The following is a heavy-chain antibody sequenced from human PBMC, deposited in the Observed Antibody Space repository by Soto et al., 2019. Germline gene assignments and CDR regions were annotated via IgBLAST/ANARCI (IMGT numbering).Heavy chain of an antibody. J-gene: IGHJ3*01. Sequence: SETLSLTCAVSGFFISSGNYRGWIRKPPGKGLEWIGSIFHGGNTYYNPSLKSRVTISVDMSKNQFSLKLNSVTAADTAVYYCARARRYDAFDVWGQGTVVTVSS. CDR3: ARARRYDAFDV. CDR1: GFFISSGNY. V-gene: IGHV4-38-2*01. CDR2: IFHGGNT.